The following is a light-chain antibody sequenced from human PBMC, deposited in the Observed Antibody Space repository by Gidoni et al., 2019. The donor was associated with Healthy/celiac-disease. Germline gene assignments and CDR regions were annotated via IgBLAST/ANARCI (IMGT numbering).Light chain of an antibody. Sequence: IVLTQSPGTLSLSPGERATLACRASQSVSSSYLAWYQQKPGQAPRLLIYGASSRAPGIPDRFSGSGSGTDFTLTISRLEPEDFAVYYCQQYGSSHLTFGPGTKVDIK. CDR3: QQYGSSHLT. CDR1: QSVSSSY. CDR2: GAS. J-gene: IGKJ3*01. V-gene: IGKV3-20*01.